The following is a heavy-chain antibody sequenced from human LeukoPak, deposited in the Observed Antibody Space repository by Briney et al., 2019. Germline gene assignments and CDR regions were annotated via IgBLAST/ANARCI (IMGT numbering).Heavy chain of an antibody. CDR2: ISSSSSYI. CDR1: GFTFSSYA. J-gene: IGHJ4*02. V-gene: IGHV3-21*01. D-gene: IGHD5-18*01. Sequence: PGGSLRLSCAASGFTFSSYAMNWVRQAPGKGLEWVSSISSSSSYIYYADSVKGRFTISRDNAKNSLYLQMNSLRAEDTAVYYCARDDLGYSSINTFDYWGQGTLVTVSS. CDR3: ARDDLGYSSINTFDY.